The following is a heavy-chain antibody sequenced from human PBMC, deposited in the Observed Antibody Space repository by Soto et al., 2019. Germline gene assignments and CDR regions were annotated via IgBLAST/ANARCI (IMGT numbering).Heavy chain of an antibody. Sequence: GGALRLPCGASGIRFSSYCMHWVRQAPGKGLEWVVVISYDGSNKHYADSVKGRFTISRDNSKNTLYLQMNSLRAEDTAVYYCAKDGSQNFDYWGQGTLVNVS. D-gene: IGHD1-26*01. CDR3: AKDGSQNFDY. CDR1: GIRFSSYC. J-gene: IGHJ4*02. V-gene: IGHV3-30*18. CDR2: ISYDGSNK.